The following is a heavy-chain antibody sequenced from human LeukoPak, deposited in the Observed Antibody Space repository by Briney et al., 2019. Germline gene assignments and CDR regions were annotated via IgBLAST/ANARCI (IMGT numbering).Heavy chain of an antibody. D-gene: IGHD5-12*01. V-gene: IGHV3-66*01. CDR1: GFTVSTNY. J-gene: IGHJ4*03. CDR3: ARATWGYQFDC. Sequence: GGSLRLSCAASGFTVSTNYVSWVRQAPGKGLEWVSVIYSSGSTYYADSVKDRFTISRDGSQNVVYLQMNSLRVEDTAMYYCARATWGYQFDCWGQGTTVTVSS. CDR2: IYSSGST.